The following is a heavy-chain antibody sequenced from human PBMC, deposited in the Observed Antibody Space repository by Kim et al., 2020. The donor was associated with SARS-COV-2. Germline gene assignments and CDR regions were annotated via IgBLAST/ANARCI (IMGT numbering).Heavy chain of an antibody. J-gene: IGHJ6*02. Sequence: RFTISRDNAKNSLYLQMNSLRAEDTAVYYCAREKQQWLVQYYYYYYGMDVWGQGTTVTVSS. D-gene: IGHD6-19*01. V-gene: IGHV3-11*06. CDR3: AREKQQWLVQYYYYYYGMDV.